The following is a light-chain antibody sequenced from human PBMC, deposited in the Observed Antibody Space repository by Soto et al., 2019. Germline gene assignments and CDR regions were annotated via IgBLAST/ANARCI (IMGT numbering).Light chain of an antibody. CDR3: QQYNSYPWT. V-gene: IGKV1-5*03. CDR1: QSISSW. Sequence: DIQMTQSPSTLSASVGDRVTITCRASQSISSWLAWYQQKPGKAPKLLIYKASILESGVPSRFSGSGSGTEFPLTISSLQPDDFATYYCQQYNSYPWTFGQGPKVEIK. J-gene: IGKJ1*01. CDR2: KAS.